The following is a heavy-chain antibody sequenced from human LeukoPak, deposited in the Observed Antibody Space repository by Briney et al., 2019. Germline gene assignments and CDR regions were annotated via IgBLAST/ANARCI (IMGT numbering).Heavy chain of an antibody. CDR3: ARLGSTSPRDYYYYGMDV. CDR2: ISSNGGST. CDR1: GFTFSSYA. D-gene: IGHD2-2*01. V-gene: IGHV3-64*01. J-gene: IGHJ6*02. Sequence: GGSLRLSCAASGFTFSSYAMHWVRQAPGKGLEYVSAISSNGGSTYYANSVKGRFTISRDNSKNTLYLQMGSLIAEDMAVYYCARLGSTSPRDYYYYGMDVWGQGTTVTVSS.